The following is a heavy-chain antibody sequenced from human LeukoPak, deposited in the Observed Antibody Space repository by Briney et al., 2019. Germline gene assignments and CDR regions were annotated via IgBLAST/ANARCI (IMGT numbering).Heavy chain of an antibody. CDR2: INHSGST. J-gene: IGHJ4*02. V-gene: IGHV4-34*01. D-gene: IGHD4-17*01. CDR3: ARAHGDYGDYFDY. Sequence: EINHSGSTNYNPSLKSRVTISVDTSKNQFSLKLSSVTAADTAVYYCARAHGDYGDYFDYWGQGTLVAVSS.